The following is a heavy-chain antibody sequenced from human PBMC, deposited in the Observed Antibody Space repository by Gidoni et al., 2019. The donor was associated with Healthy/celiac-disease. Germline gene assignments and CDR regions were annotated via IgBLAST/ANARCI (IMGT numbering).Heavy chain of an antibody. V-gene: IGHV1-69*02. CDR2: IIPILDLQ. CDR3: ASGYYYDSSGYSHDY. J-gene: IGHJ4*02. Sequence: QVQLVQSGAEVKQPGSSVKVACKTSGGTFSRYTISWVRQAPGQGLDWMVRIIPILDLQNYAQKFLVRVTITSAKSTCTAYMELSSLRSEDTSVYYCASGYYYDSSGYSHDYWVQGTLVTVSS. D-gene: IGHD3-22*01. CDR1: GGTFSRYT.